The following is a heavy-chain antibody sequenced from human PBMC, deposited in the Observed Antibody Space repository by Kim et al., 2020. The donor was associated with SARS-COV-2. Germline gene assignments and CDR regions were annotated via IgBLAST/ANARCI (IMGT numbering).Heavy chain of an antibody. V-gene: IGHV3-11*03. CDR1: GFTFSDYY. Sequence: GGSLRLSCAASGFTFSDYYMSWIRQAPGKGLEWVSYISSSSSYTNYADSVKGRFTISRDNAKNSLYLQMNSLRAEDTAVYYCATSLKGLHAFDIWGQGTMVTVSS. J-gene: IGHJ3*02. CDR2: ISSSSSYT. D-gene: IGHD4-4*01. CDR3: ATSLKGLHAFDI.